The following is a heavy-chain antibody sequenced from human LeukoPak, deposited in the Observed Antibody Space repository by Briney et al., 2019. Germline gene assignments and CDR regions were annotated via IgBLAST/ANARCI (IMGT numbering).Heavy chain of an antibody. CDR2: IYYSGST. D-gene: IGHD3-22*01. Sequence: PSETLSLTCTVSGGSISSYYWSWIRQPPGKGLEWIGYIYYSGSTNYNPSLKSRVTISVDTSKNQFSLKLSSVTAADTAVYYCARDYYDSSGYNSFDPWGQGTLVTVSS. CDR3: ARDYYDSSGYNSFDP. V-gene: IGHV4-59*01. J-gene: IGHJ5*02. CDR1: GGSISSYY.